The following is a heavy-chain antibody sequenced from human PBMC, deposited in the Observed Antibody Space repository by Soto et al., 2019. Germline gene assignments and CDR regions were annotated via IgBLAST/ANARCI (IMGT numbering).Heavy chain of an antibody. CDR3: ARSTGLAGNVMFMFDY. Sequence: GGSLKISCKGSGHSFTSSWIGWVRQMPGKGLEWMGIIYPGDSDTRYSPSFQGPVTTSADTSISTAYLQWSSLKASDTAMYDCARSTGLAGNVMFMFDYWGQGTLVTVSS. CDR2: IYPGDSDT. CDR1: GHSFTSSW. V-gene: IGHV5-51*01. D-gene: IGHD6-19*01. J-gene: IGHJ4*02.